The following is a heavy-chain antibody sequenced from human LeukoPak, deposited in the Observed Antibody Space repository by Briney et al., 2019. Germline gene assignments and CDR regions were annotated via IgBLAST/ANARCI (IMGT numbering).Heavy chain of an antibody. Sequence: GGSLRLSCAASGFTFSSYGMHWVRQAPGKGLEWVAFIRYDGSNKYYADSVKGRFTISRDNSKNTLYLQMNSLRAEDTAVYYCAKDLGGTTANYFDYWGQGTLVTVSS. CDR2: IRYDGSNK. D-gene: IGHD4-17*01. CDR1: GFTFSSYG. CDR3: AKDLGGTTANYFDY. V-gene: IGHV3-30*02. J-gene: IGHJ4*02.